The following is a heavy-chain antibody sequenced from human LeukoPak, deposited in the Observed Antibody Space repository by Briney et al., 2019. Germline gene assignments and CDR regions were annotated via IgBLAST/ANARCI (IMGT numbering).Heavy chain of an antibody. CDR2: IRYDGSNK. CDR3: AKAPVTTCSGAYCYPFDY. CDR1: GFIFSDYD. J-gene: IGHJ4*02. V-gene: IGHV3-30*02. Sequence: GGSLRLSCAASGFIFSDYDMNWVRQAPGQGLEWVAFIRYDGSNKYYADSVKGRFTISRDNSKNTLYLQMNSLRAEDAAVYYCAKAPVTTCSGAYCYPFDYWGQGTLVTVSS. D-gene: IGHD2-15*01.